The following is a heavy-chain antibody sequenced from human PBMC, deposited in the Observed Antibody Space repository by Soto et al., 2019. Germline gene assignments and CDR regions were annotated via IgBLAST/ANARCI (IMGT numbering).Heavy chain of an antibody. CDR3: ARDRNLGGGATFGGTIVHNFYAMDV. Sequence: ASVKVSCKASGYTFTTYSMHWVRQAPGQGLEWMGWINVGNGKTRYSQKFQGRVTITRDTSATTAYMELSSLRSEDTAVYYCARDRNLGGGATFGGTIVHNFYAMDVWGQGTTVTVSS. J-gene: IGHJ6*02. CDR1: GYTFTTYS. V-gene: IGHV1-3*01. D-gene: IGHD3-16*01. CDR2: INVGNGKT.